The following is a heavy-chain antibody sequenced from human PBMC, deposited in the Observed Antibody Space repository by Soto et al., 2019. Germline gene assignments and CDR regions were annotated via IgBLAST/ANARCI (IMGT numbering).Heavy chain of an antibody. J-gene: IGHJ5*02. CDR3: AREALDSSGYDNWFDP. Sequence: SVKVSCKASGGTFSSYAISWVRQAPGQGLEWMGGIIPIFGTANYAQKFQGRVTITADESTSTAYMELSSLRSEDTAVYYCAREALDSSGYDNWFDPWGQGTLVTVSS. D-gene: IGHD3-22*01. V-gene: IGHV1-69*13. CDR1: GGTFSSYA. CDR2: IIPIFGTA.